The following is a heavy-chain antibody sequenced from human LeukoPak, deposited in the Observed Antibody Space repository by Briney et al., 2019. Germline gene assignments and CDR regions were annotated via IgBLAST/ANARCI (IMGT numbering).Heavy chain of an antibody. CDR3: ARGDVRPYNWFDP. J-gene: IGHJ5*02. CDR2: IYAGDADT. V-gene: IGHV5-51*01. D-gene: IGHD3-10*01. CDR1: GYRFSGYW. Sequence: GESLKISCKGSGYRFSGYWIGWVRQVPGKGLEGMAIIYAGDADTRYSPSFQGQVAISADKSISTAYLLWSSLKASDTAMYYCARGDVRPYNWFDPWGQGTLVTVSS.